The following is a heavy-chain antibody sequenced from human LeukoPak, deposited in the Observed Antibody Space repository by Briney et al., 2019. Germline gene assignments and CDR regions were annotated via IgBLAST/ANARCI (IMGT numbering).Heavy chain of an antibody. CDR2: INPNSGGT. D-gene: IGHD5-24*01. J-gene: IGHJ4*02. Sequence: ASVKVSCKASGYTFTGYYMHWVRQAPGQGLEWMGWINPNSGGTNYAQKFQGRVTTTRDTSISTAYMELSSLRSEDTAVYYCARGRIDRWLQLFIWGQGTLVTVSS. CDR3: ARGRIDRWLQLFI. CDR1: GYTFTGYY. V-gene: IGHV1-2*02.